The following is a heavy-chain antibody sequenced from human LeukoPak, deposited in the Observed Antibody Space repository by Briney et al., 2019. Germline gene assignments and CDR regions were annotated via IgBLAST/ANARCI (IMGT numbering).Heavy chain of an antibody. CDR3: ARVSPPTRAYYFDY. J-gene: IGHJ4*02. CDR2: IYYSGST. Sequence: SETLSLTCTVSGGSISSYYWSWIRQPPGKGLEWIGYIYYSGSTNYDPSLKSRVTISVDTSKNQFSLKLSSVTAADTAVYYCARVSPPTRAYYFDYWGQGTLVTVSS. D-gene: IGHD1-26*01. CDR1: GGSISSYY. V-gene: IGHV4-59*01.